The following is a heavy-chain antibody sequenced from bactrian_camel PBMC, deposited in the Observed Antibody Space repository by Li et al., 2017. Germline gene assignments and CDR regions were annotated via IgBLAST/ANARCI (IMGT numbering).Heavy chain of an antibody. Sequence: HVQLVESGGGSVQAGETLKLSCRYSGFTLDDAEVGWFRQAPGKEREGVALISTEGMTDYTDSVKGRFTISQDNAKRTMYLQMNTLKPEDTAMYYCAARPPCAYGSGSRFLRTPEFYNYWGQGTQVTVS. J-gene: IGHJ4*01. CDR2: ISTEGMT. CDR3: AARPPCAYGSGSRFLRTPEFYNY. D-gene: IGHD6*01. V-gene: IGHV3S63*01. CDR1: GFTLDDAE.